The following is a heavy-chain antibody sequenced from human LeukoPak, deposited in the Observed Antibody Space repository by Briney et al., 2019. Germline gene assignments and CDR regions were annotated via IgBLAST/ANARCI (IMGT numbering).Heavy chain of an antibody. V-gene: IGHV3-53*01. J-gene: IGHJ4*02. CDR3: AKDRNAWPTNFDS. D-gene: IGHD5-24*01. CDR1: GFVVSSNY. Sequence: GGSLRLSCAASGFVVSSNYMSWVRQAPGKGLEWVSVIRSGGTTFYADSVKGRFSISRDNSKNTLYLRMNSLRAEDTAIYYCAKDRNAWPTNFDSWGQGTLVTVSA. CDR2: IRSGGTT.